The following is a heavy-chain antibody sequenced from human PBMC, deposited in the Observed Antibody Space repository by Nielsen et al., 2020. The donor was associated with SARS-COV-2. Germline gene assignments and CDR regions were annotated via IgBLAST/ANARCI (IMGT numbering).Heavy chain of an antibody. J-gene: IGHJ6*03. V-gene: IGHV3-73*01. CDR3: ARQDSSGWFKYYYYMDV. CDR1: GFTFSGPA. Sequence: LSLTCAASGFTFSGPAMHWVRQASGKGLEWVGRIRSRLNSYATAYAASVKGRFTISRDDSSNTAYLQMNSLKTEDTAVYYCARQDSSGWFKYYYYMDVWGKGTTVTVSS. D-gene: IGHD6-19*01. CDR2: IRSRLNSYAT.